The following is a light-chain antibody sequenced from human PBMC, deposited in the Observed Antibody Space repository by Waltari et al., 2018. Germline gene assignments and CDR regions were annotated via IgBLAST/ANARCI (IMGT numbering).Light chain of an antibody. J-gene: IGLJ2*01. Sequence: QSVLTQPLSVSGSFGQSITISCTGTRSDVGGYNYVSWYQQHSGKAPKFLIFDVTNRPSGLYNHFTASQSGNTAFLTISGLQAEDEAYYYCSSYTSIGSLVVFGGGTKLTVL. CDR2: DVT. V-gene: IGLV2-14*03. CDR3: SSYTSIGSLVV. CDR1: RSDVGGYNY.